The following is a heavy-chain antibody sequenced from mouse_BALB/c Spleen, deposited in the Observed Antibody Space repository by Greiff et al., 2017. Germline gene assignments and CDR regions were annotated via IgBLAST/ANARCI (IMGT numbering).Heavy chain of an antibody. D-gene: IGHD1-1*01. CDR2: IFPGDGST. V-gene: IGHV1-85*01. CDR3: AGGYGSGDWYFDV. Sequence: QVQLKESGAELVKPGASVKLSCKASGYTFTSYDINWVRQRPEQGLEWIGWIFPGDGSTKYNEKFKGKATLTTDKSSSTAYMQHIRLTYEASAVYYYAGGYGSGDWYFDVWGAGTTVTVSS. CDR1: GYTFTSYD. J-gene: IGHJ1*01.